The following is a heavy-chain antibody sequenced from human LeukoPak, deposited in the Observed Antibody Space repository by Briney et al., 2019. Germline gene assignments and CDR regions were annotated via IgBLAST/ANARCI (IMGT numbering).Heavy chain of an antibody. J-gene: IGHJ4*02. CDR1: GYTFTDYT. Sequence: ASVKVSCKASGYTFTDYTMHWLRQAPGQRLDWMGWINGGSGNTKYSPEFQGRVTMTTDTSTTTAHMELRSLRSGDTAVYYCARDLGAAGWTSSGWFRTPDYWGQGTLVTVSS. V-gene: IGHV1-3*03. CDR2: INGGSGNT. CDR3: ARDLGAAGWTSSGWFRTPDY. D-gene: IGHD6-19*01.